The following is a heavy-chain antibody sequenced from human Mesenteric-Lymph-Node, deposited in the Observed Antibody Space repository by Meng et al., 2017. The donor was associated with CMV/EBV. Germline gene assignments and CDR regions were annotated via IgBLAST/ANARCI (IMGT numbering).Heavy chain of an antibody. CDR2: INHSGST. CDR3: ARTWILSYYYYGMDV. D-gene: IGHD2-2*03. CDR1: GGSFSGYY. J-gene: IGHJ6*02. Sequence: SETLSLTCAVYGGSFSGYYWSWIRQPPGKGLEWIGEINHSGSTNYNPSLKSRVTISVDTSKNQFSLKLSSVTAADTAVYYCARTWILSYYYYGMDVWGQGTTVTVSS. V-gene: IGHV4-34*01.